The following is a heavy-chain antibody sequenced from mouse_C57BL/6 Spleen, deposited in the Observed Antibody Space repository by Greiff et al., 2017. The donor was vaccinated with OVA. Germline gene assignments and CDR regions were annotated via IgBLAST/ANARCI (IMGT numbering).Heavy chain of an antibody. Sequence: DVKLVESGGDLVKPGGSLKLSCAASGFTFSSYGMSWVRQTPDKRLEWVATISSGGSYTYYPDSVKGRFTISRDNAKNTLYLQMSSLKSEDTAMYYCARHKTAQDHYYAMDYWGQGTSVTVSS. J-gene: IGHJ4*01. CDR2: ISSGGSYT. CDR1: GFTFSSYG. D-gene: IGHD3-2*02. V-gene: IGHV5-6*02. CDR3: ARHKTAQDHYYAMDY.